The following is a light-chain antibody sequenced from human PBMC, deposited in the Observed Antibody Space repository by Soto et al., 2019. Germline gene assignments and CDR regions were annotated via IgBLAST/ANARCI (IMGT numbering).Light chain of an antibody. V-gene: IGKV3D-20*02. CDR3: QQRSERPLP. CDR2: GTT. CDR1: QIVDSRY. Sequence: EIVFTQSPCTLSLSTGERATLSCRASQIVDSRYLAWYQQKLGQAPRLLIYGTTNRATGIPDRFSGSGSGTDFTLTISSLEPEDFTVYYCQQRSERPLPFGGPAKVDVK. J-gene: IGKJ4*01.